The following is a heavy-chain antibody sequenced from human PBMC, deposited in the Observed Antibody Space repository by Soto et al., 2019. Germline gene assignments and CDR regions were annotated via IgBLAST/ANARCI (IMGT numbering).Heavy chain of an antibody. CDR3: ATSFFLAGFGSIGDGAFDI. CDR2: INPSSGGT. V-gene: IGHV1-2*02. Sequence: VASVKVSCKASGYPFSGYYMHWVRQAPGQGPEWMGWINPSSGGTGYAQKFQGRVTVTRDTSINTAYLELSTLISDDTAVYYCATSFFLAGFGSIGDGAFDIWGQGTMVT. CDR1: GYPFSGYY. J-gene: IGHJ3*02. D-gene: IGHD3-3*01.